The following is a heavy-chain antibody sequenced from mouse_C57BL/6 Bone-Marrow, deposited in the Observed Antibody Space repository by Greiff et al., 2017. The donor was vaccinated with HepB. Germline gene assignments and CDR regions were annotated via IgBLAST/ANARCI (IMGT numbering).Heavy chain of an antibody. D-gene: IGHD1-1*01. Sequence: VQLQQSGPELVKPGASVKISCKASGYTFTDYYMNWVKQSHGKSLEWIGDINPNNGGTSYNQKFKGKATLTVDKSSSTAYMELRSLTSEDSAVYYCARGTTLYWGQGTTLTVSS. J-gene: IGHJ2*01. CDR2: INPNNGGT. CDR3: ARGTTLY. V-gene: IGHV1-26*01. CDR1: GYTFTDYY.